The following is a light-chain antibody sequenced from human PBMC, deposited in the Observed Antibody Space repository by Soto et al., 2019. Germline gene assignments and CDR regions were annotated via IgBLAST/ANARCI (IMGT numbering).Light chain of an antibody. J-gene: IGKJ2*01. CDR2: KPS. V-gene: IGKV1-5*03. CDR1: QSISSW. CDR3: QQYNSYSPYT. Sequence: DIQMTQSPSTLSASVGDRVTITSRASQSISSWLAWYQQKPGKTPKLLIYKPSSLESGVPSRFSGSGSGTEFTLTISGLQPDDFATYYCQQYNSYSPYTFGQGTKLEIK.